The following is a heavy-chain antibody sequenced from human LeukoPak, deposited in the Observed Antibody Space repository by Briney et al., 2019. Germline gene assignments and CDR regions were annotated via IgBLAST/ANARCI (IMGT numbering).Heavy chain of an antibody. V-gene: IGHV3-74*01. J-gene: IGHJ5*02. Sequence: GGSLRLSCAASGFTISTYSMNWVRQAPGKGLVWISRINSDGSSTTYADSVKGRFTISRDNVKNTLYLQMNNLRAEDTAVYYCVRLSRELGDGGVTWGQGTLVTVSS. CDR2: INSDGSST. CDR1: GFTISTYS. D-gene: IGHD1-26*01. CDR3: VRLSRELGDGGVT.